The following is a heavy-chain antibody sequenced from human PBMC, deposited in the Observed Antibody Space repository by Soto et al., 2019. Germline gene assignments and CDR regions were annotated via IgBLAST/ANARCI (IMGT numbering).Heavy chain of an antibody. CDR3: ARDVEMATTNNSGKTKKLDY. J-gene: IGHJ4*02. CDR1: GYTFASYG. CDR2: ISAYNGNT. V-gene: IGHV1-18*01. D-gene: IGHD5-12*01. Sequence: GASVEVSCKASGYTFASYGISWVRQAPGQGLEWMGWISAYNGNTNYAQKLQGRVTMTTDTSTSTAYMELRSLRSDDTAVYYCARDVEMATTNNSGKTKKLDYWGQGTLVTVS.